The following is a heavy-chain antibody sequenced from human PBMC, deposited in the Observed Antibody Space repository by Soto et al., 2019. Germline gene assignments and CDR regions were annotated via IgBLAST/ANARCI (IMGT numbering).Heavy chain of an antibody. D-gene: IGHD3-10*01. J-gene: IGHJ6*02. CDR1: GGSVSSGDYF. Sequence: PSETLSLTCTVSGGSVSSGDYFWSWLRQSPGKRLEWIAYIYYSGSTNYSPSLKSRATISVDTSKSQVSLTLTSMTAADAALYYCARSPNYYYYGFDAWGQGTAVTVS. CDR3: ARSPNYYYYGFDA. V-gene: IGHV4-61*08. CDR2: IYYSGST.